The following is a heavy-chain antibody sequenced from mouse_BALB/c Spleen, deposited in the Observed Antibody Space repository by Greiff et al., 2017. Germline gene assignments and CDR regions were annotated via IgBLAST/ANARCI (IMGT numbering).Heavy chain of an antibody. CDR1: GYTFTSYT. V-gene: IGHV1-4*01. CDR3: ARWRGYDPFYAMDY. CDR2: INPSSGYT. D-gene: IGHD2-14*01. Sequence: LQESGAELARPGASVKMSCKASGYTFTSYTMHWVKQRPGQGLEWIGYINPSSGYTNYNQKFKDKATLTADKSSSTAYMQLSSLTSEDSAVYYCARWRGYDPFYAMDYWGQGTSVTVSS. J-gene: IGHJ4*01.